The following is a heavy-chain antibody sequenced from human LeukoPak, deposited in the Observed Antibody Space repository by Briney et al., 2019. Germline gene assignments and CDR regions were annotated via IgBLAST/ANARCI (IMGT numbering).Heavy chain of an antibody. V-gene: IGHV4-34*01. D-gene: IGHD4-11*01. Sequence: SETLSLTCAVYGGSFSGYYWSWIRQSPGKGLEWIGEINHSGSTNYNLSLKSRATISVDTSKNQFSLKLSSVTAADTAVYYCARRVGQRTTVDYWGQGTLVTVSS. CDR2: INHSGST. CDR1: GGSFSGYY. CDR3: ARRVGQRTTVDY. J-gene: IGHJ4*02.